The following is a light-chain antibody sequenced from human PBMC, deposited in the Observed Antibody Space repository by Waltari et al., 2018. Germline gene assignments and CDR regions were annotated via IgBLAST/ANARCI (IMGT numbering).Light chain of an antibody. Sequence: QSVLTQPPSASGTPGQRVTISCSGSASNIGGNLVNWYQQFPGKAPKLLIYRSDLRPSGVPDRFSGAKFGTSASLAISGLQSEDEADYFCASWDDSLNGHWVFGGGTKVTVL. CDR2: RSD. CDR1: ASNIGGNL. CDR3: ASWDDSLNGHWV. J-gene: IGLJ3*02. V-gene: IGLV1-44*01.